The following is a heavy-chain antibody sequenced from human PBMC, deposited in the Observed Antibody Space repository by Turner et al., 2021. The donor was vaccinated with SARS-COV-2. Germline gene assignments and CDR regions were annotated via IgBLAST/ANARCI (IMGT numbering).Heavy chain of an antibody. Sequence: QLQLQESGPGLVKPSETLSLTCTVSGGPISSSSYYWGWIRQPPGKGLEWIGSIYYSGSTYYNQSLKSRVTISVDTSKNQFSLKLSSVTAADTAVYYCAGEEVVFRASHTLYYYGMDVWGQGTTVTVSS. CDR3: AGEEVVFRASHTLYYYGMDV. V-gene: IGHV4-39*01. CDR1: GGPISSSSYY. D-gene: IGHD3-22*01. CDR2: IYYSGST. J-gene: IGHJ6*02.